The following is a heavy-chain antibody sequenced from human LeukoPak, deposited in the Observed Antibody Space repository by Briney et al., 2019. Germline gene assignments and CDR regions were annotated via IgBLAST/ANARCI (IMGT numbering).Heavy chain of an antibody. J-gene: IGHJ4*02. V-gene: IGHV3-66*01. Sequence: PGGSLRLSCAASGFTFSSYAMTWVRQAPGKGLEWVSVIYSGGSTYYADSVKGRFTISRDTSKNTVYLQMNSLGDEDTAIYYCARDRPAGSVDYWGQGTLVTVSS. CDR3: ARDRPAGSVDY. CDR1: GFTFSSYA. D-gene: IGHD6-13*01. CDR2: IYSGGST.